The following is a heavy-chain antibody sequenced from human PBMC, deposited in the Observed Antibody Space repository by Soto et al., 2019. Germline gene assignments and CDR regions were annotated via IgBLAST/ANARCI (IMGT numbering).Heavy chain of an antibody. CDR3: AKDLLTVTHNFDY. D-gene: IGHD4-17*01. CDR1: GFTVSSNY. CDR2: IYSGGST. J-gene: IGHJ4*02. V-gene: IGHV3-53*01. Sequence: GGSLRLSCTASGFTVSSNYMSWVRQAPGKGLEWVSVIYSGGSTYYADSVKGRFTISRDNSKNTLYLQMNSLRAEDTAVYYCAKDLLTVTHNFDYWGQGTLVTVSS.